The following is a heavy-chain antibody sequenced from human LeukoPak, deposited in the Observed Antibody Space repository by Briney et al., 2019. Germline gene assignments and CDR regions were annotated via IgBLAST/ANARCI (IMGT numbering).Heavy chain of an antibody. CDR3: VKVGKVDTAMAPYYYGRDV. V-gene: IGHV3-30-3*01. CDR2: ISYDGSNK. Sequence: GGSLRLSCAASGFTFSSYAMHWVRQAPGKGLEWVAVISYDGSNKYYANSVKGRFTISRDNSKNTLYLQMNSLRAEDTAVYYCVKVGKVDTAMAPYYYGRDVWGPGTRVTVSS. CDR1: GFTFSSYA. J-gene: IGHJ6*02. D-gene: IGHD5-18*01.